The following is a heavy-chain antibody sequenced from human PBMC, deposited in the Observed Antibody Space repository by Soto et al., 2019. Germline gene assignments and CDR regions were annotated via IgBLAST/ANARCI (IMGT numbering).Heavy chain of an antibody. CDR1: GGTFSSYT. CDR3: ARDTGIVGEYYFDY. V-gene: IGHV1-69*02. D-gene: IGHD2-15*01. J-gene: IGHJ4*02. CDR2: IIPILGIA. Sequence: QVQLVQSGAEVKKPGSSVKVSCKASGGTFSSYTISWVRQAPGQGLEWMGRIIPILGIANYAQKFQGRVTITADKSTSTAYMELRSLGYEDTAVYYCARDTGIVGEYYFDYWGQGTLVTVSS.